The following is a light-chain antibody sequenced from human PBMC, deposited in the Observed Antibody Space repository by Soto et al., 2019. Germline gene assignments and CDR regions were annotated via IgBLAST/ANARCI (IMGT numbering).Light chain of an antibody. Sequence: ESVFTQAPGTLSLSPGERATLSCRASQSVSSSYLAWYQQKPGQAPRLLIYGASSRATGIPDRFSGSGSGTEFTLTITSLQSEDSAVYYCQEYNYWHPITFGGGTKVDIK. CDR1: QSVSSSY. CDR2: GAS. V-gene: IGKV3D-20*02. J-gene: IGKJ4*01. CDR3: QEYNYWHPIT.